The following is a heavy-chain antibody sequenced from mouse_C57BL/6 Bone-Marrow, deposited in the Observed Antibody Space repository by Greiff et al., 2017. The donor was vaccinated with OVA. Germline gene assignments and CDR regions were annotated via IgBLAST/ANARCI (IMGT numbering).Heavy chain of an antibody. J-gene: IGHJ3*01. CDR3: TTNYGNYVAWFAY. D-gene: IGHD2-1*01. CDR1: GFNIKDDY. Sequence: VQLQQSGAELVRPGASVKLSCTASGFNIKDDYMHWVKQRPEQGLEWIGWIDPENGDTEYASKFQGKATITAYTSSNTAYLQLSSLTSEDTAVYYCTTNYGNYVAWFAYWGQGTLVTVSA. CDR2: IDPENGDT. V-gene: IGHV14-4*01.